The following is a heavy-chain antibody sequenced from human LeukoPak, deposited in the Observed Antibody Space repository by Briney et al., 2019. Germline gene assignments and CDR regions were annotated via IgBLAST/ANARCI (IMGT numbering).Heavy chain of an antibody. V-gene: IGHV3-30*02. CDR2: IRFDGSNI. J-gene: IGHJ4*02. CDR3: ARDNTGDFDT. D-gene: IGHD3-10*01. Sequence: GGSLRLSCAASGFSFSTYGMHWVRQAPGKGLEWVTYIRFDGSNIYYAESVKGRFTISRDNAKNSLFLQMNSLRAEDTAVYYCARDNTGDFDTWGQGTLVTVSS. CDR1: GFSFSTYG.